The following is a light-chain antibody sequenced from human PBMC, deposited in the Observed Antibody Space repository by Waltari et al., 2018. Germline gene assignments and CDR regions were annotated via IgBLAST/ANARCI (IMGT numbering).Light chain of an antibody. CDR1: SSDVGGHNY. Sequence: QSALTQPPSASGPRGQSDTIPCTGPSSDVGGHNYVAWYQHHPGEAPKLIIFAVNKRPSGVPRRSSGSNAGTTASLTGSGLQAEDDADYYCSSYAGSDNLAFGAGTKVTVL. J-gene: IGLJ1*01. V-gene: IGLV2-8*01. CDR2: AVN. CDR3: SSYAGSDNLA.